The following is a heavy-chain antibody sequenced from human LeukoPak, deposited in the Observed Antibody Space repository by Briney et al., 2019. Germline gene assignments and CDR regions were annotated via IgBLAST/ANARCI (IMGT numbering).Heavy chain of an antibody. D-gene: IGHD5-18*01. CDR1: GFTLSFYS. CDR3: SRVHRGYSYGRLDY. V-gene: IGHV3-48*02. CDR2: ISSSDNTI. J-gene: IGHJ4*02. Sequence: GGSLRLSCAASGFTLSFYSMNWVRQAPGKGLEWVSYISSSDNTIHYADSVKGRFTISRDNAKNSLYLEMNSLRDEDTAVYYCSRVHRGYSYGRLDYWGQGTLVTVSS.